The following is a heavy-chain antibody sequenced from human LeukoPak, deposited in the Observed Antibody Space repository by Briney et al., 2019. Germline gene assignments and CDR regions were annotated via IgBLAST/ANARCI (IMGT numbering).Heavy chain of an antibody. CDR1: GGSISSSDW. Sequence: SETLSLTCAVSGGSISSSDWWTWVRLPPGKGLEWIGEIYRSGSTNYNPSLKTRVTISVDKSKNHFSLKLSSVTAADTAVYYCARERYGSGSYSDYWGQGTLVTVSS. J-gene: IGHJ4*02. CDR3: ARERYGSGSYSDY. CDR2: IYRSGST. D-gene: IGHD3-10*01. V-gene: IGHV4-4*02.